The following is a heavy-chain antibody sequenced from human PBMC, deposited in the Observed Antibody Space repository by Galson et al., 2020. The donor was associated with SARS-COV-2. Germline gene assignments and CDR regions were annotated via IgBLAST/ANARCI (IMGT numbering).Heavy chain of an antibody. D-gene: IGHD3-22*01. CDR3: ARARPSRSGFYYYYHMDV. J-gene: IGHJ6*03. CDR2: ITHSGDA. V-gene: IGHV4-34*01. Sequence: SETLSLTCAVYGESFSPNYWNWVRLSPGRGLEWIGEITHSGDASYNPSLKSRVTISLETSRNQFSLSLRSVTAADTAIYYCARARPSRSGFYYYYHMDVWAKGTTVTVSS. CDR1: GESFSPNY.